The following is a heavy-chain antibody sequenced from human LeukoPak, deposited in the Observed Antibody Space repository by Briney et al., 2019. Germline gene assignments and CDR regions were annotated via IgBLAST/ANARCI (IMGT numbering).Heavy chain of an antibody. V-gene: IGHV1-69*05. CDR1: GGTFSSYA. D-gene: IGHD3-22*01. CDR3: ARGPGLVVVGTEYFQH. J-gene: IGHJ1*01. CDR2: IIPIFGTA. Sequence: SVKVSCKASGGTFSSYAISWVRQAPGQGLEWMGRIIPIFGTANYAQKFQGRVTITTNESTSTAYMELSSLRSEDTAVYYCARGPGLVVVGTEYFQHWGQGTLVTVSS.